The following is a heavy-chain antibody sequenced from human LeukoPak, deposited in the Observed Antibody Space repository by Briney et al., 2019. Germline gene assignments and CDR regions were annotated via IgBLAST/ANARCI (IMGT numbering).Heavy chain of an antibody. CDR3: ARVYYSSSYDYWYFDL. V-gene: IGHV4-59*01. CDR2: KDYSGST. CDR1: GFTFSSYA. J-gene: IGHJ2*01. D-gene: IGHD6-13*01. Sequence: KSGGSLRLSCAASGFTFSSYAMHWIRQPPGKGLEWIGYKDYSGSTNYNRSLKSRVTISVDTSKNQFSLKLSSVTAADMAVYYCARVYYSSSYDYWYFDLWGRGTLVTVSS.